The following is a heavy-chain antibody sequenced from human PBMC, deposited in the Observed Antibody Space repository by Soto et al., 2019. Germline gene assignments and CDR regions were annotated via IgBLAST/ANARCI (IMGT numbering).Heavy chain of an antibody. D-gene: IGHD6-19*01. CDR3: ARDTREEAVPGPYYSYYGMDV. J-gene: IGHJ6*02. V-gene: IGHV3-30-3*01. CDR1: GFTFSSYA. Sequence: QVQLVESGGGVVQPGRSLRLSCAASGFTFSSYAMHWVRQAPGKGLEWVAVISYDGSNKYYADSVKGRFTISRDNSKNTLYLQMNSLRAEDTAVYYCARDTREEAVPGPYYSYYGMDVWGQGTTVTVSS. CDR2: ISYDGSNK.